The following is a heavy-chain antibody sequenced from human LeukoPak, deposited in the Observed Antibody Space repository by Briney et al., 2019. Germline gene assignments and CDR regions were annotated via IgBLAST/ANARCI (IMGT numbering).Heavy chain of an antibody. CDR1: GGSISTSNYY. V-gene: IGHV4-39*07. CDR3: ATGDIYFDY. CDR2: IFYSGST. D-gene: IGHD3-9*01. J-gene: IGHJ4*02. Sequence: SETLSLTCTVSGGSISTSNYYWGWIRQPPGKGLEWIGNIFYSGSTYYSPSLRSRVTISLDTSRNQFSLKLNSVTAADTAVYYCATGDIYFDYWGQGILVTVSS.